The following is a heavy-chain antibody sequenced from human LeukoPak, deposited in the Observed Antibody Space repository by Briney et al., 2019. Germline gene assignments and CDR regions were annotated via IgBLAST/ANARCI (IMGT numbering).Heavy chain of an antibody. V-gene: IGHV2-5*02. D-gene: IGHD6-13*01. Sequence: SGPTLVDPTQTLTLTCTFSGFSLSTSGVGVGWIRQPPGKALEWLALICWDDDKRYSPSLKSRLTITKDTSKNQVVLTMTNMDPVDTATYYCAREGSGYSSSWYWDWGQGTLVTVSS. CDR1: GFSLSTSGVG. CDR2: ICWDDDK. J-gene: IGHJ4*02. CDR3: AREGSGYSSSWYWD.